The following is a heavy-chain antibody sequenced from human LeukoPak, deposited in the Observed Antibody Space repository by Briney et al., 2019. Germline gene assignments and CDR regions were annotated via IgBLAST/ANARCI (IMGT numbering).Heavy chain of an antibody. V-gene: IGHV4-38-2*02. Sequence: SETLSLTCTVSGYSISSGYYWGWIRQPPGKGLEWIGSIYHSGSTYYNPSLKSRVTISVDTSKNQFSLKLSSVTAADTAVYYCARGLWVRTHRKPYYYMDVWGKGTTVTVSS. J-gene: IGHJ6*03. D-gene: IGHD1-14*01. CDR3: ARGLWVRTHRKPYYYMDV. CDR1: GYSISSGYY. CDR2: IYHSGST.